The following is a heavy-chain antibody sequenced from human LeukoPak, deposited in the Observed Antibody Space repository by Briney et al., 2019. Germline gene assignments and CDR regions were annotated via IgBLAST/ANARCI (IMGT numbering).Heavy chain of an antibody. CDR2: ISSRSSYI. J-gene: IGHJ4*02. Sequence: GGSLRLSCAASGFTFSSYSMNWVRQAPGKGLEWVSSISSRSSYIHYADSVKGRFTISRDNAKNSLYLQMNSLRAEDTAVYHCAREYPRGAAAPDYWGQGTLVTVSS. D-gene: IGHD6-13*01. CDR1: GFTFSSYS. CDR3: AREYPRGAAAPDY. V-gene: IGHV3-21*01.